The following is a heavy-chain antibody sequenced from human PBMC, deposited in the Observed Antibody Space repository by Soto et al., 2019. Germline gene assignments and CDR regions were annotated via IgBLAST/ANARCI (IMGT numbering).Heavy chain of an antibody. Sequence: ASVKVSCKASGGTFSSYAISWVRQAPGQGLEWMGGIIPIFGTANYAQKFQGRVTITADESTSTAYMELSSLRSEDTAVYYCARISGNFCGGDCYPSDAFDIWGQGTMVTVSS. V-gene: IGHV1-69*13. J-gene: IGHJ3*02. CDR2: IIPIFGTA. D-gene: IGHD2-21*02. CDR3: ARISGNFCGGDCYPSDAFDI. CDR1: GGTFSSYA.